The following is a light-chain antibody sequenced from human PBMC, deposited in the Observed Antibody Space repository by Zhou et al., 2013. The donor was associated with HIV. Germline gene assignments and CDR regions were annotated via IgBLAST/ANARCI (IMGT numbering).Light chain of an antibody. CDR2: DAS. Sequence: EIVMTQSPATLSVSPGERATLSCRASQSVSSNLAWYQQKPGQAPRVLIYDASTRASGIPDRFSGSGSGTDFILTITRVEPEDSAVYYCQHHGPSLWTFGQGTKVEIK. V-gene: IGKV3-15*01. CDR1: QSVSSN. J-gene: IGKJ1*01. CDR3: QHHGPSLWT.